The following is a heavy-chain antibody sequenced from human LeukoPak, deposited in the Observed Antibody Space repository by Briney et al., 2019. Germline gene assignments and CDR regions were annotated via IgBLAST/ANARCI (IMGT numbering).Heavy chain of an antibody. Sequence: SETLSLTCSVSGGSISSYYWSWIRQPAGKGLEWIGRIYTSGSTNYNPSLKSRVTISVDTSKNQFSLKLSSVTAADTAVYYCARIAAALTADAFDIWGQGTMVTVSS. CDR3: ARIAAALTADAFDI. CDR2: IYTSGST. J-gene: IGHJ3*02. D-gene: IGHD6-13*01. CDR1: GGSISSYY. V-gene: IGHV4-4*07.